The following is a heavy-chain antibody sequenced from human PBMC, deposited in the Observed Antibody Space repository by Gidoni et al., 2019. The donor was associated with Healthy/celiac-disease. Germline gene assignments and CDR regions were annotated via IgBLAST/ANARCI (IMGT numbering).Heavy chain of an antibody. V-gene: IGHV3-48*01. J-gene: IGHJ4*02. CDR3: ARGDFDY. Sequence: EWVSYISSSSSTIYYADSVKGRFTISRDNAKNSLYLQMNSLRAEDTAVYYCARGDFDYWGQGTLVTVSS. CDR2: ISSSSSTI. D-gene: IGHD3-16*01.